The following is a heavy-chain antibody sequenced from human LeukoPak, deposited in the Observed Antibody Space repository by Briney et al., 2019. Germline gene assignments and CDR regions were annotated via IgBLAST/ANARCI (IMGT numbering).Heavy chain of an antibody. CDR2: IKQDGSEK. V-gene: IGHV3-7*01. CDR1: GFTYSSYW. J-gene: IGHJ3*02. CDR3: ARDRDAFDI. Sequence: GGSLRLSCAASGFTYSSYWMSWVRQAPGKGLEWVANIKQDGSEKYYVDSVKGRFTISRDNAKKSMYLQMNSLRAEGTAVYYCARDRDAFDIWGQGTMVTVSS.